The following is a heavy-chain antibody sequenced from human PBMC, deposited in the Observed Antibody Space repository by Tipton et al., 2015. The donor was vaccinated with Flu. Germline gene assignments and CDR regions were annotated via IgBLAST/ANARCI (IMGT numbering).Heavy chain of an antibody. Sequence: TLSLTCTVSGGSIRGGEYYWNWIRQPPGKGLEWVGHISHSGTTNSSPSLKSRVTISVDTSKDQFSLQLRSVTAADTAVYYCARAFTTFGYSEPTQLWGRAPWSPSPQ. CDR3: ARAFTTFGYSEPTQL. V-gene: IGHV4-30-4*01. CDR1: GGSIRGGEYY. J-gene: IGHJ1*01. CDR2: ISHSGTT. D-gene: IGHD5-18*01.